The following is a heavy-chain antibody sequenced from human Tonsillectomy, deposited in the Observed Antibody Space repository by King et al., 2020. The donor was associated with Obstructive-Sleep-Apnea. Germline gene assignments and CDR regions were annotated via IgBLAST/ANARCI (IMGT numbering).Heavy chain of an antibody. Sequence: QLVQSGAEVKKPGASVKVSCKASGYTFTGYYMHWVRQAPGQGLEWMGWINPNSGGTNYAQKFQGRVTVTRDTSISTAYMELSRLRSDDTAVYYCAREGIGYCSSTTCHAAAFDIWGQGTMVTVSS. CDR2: INPNSGGT. D-gene: IGHD2-2*01. CDR1: GYTFTGYY. J-gene: IGHJ3*02. CDR3: AREGIGYCSSTTCHAAAFDI. V-gene: IGHV1-2*02.